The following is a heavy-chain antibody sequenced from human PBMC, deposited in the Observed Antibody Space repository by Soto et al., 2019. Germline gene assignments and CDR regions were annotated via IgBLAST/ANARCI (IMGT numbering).Heavy chain of an antibody. J-gene: IGHJ4*02. Sequence: EVQLVESGGGLVKPGGSLRLSCAASGFTFSSYSMNWVRQAPGKGLEWVSSISSSSSYIYYADSVKGRFTISRDNAKNSLYLQMNSLRAEDTAVYYCARVWSSMAIGVDYWGQGTLVTVSS. CDR2: ISSSSSYI. CDR1: GFTFSSYS. V-gene: IGHV3-21*01. CDR3: ARVWSSMAIGVDY. D-gene: IGHD2-21*01.